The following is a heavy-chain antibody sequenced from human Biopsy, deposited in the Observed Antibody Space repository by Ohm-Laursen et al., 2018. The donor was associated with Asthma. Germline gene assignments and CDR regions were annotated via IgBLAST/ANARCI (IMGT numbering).Heavy chain of an antibody. V-gene: IGHV3-30*03. CDR2: ISNDGKNE. CDR1: GFTFSNYG. CDR3: ARTFHFWSPYHAEHYQL. Sequence: SLRLSCAAPGFTFSNYGMHWVRQAPGKGLEWVAVISNDGKNEYYGDSVKGRFTISRDKSKSTLYLQLSSLRAEDTAVYFCARTFHFWSPYHAEHYQLWGQGTLVTVSS. D-gene: IGHD3-3*02. J-gene: IGHJ1*01.